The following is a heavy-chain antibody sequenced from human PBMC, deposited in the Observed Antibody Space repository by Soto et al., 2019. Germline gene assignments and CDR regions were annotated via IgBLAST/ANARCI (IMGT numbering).Heavy chain of an antibody. V-gene: IGHV3-30-3*01. CDR2: ISYDGSNK. D-gene: IGHD6-13*01. Sequence: QVQLVESGGGVVQPGRSLRLSCAASGFTFSSYAMHWVRQAPGKGLEWVAVISYDGSNKYYADSVKGRFTISRDNSKNTLDLQMNSLRAEDTAVYYCARCIAASEVVFDYWGQGTLVTVSS. CDR1: GFTFSSYA. J-gene: IGHJ4*02. CDR3: ARCIAASEVVFDY.